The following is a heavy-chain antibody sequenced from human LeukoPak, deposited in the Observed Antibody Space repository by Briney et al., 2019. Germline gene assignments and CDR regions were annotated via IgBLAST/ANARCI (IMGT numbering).Heavy chain of an antibody. J-gene: IGHJ6*02. Sequence: ASVKVFCKASGYTFTSYYMHWVRQAPGQGLEWMGIINPSGGSTSYAQKFQGRVTMTRDTSTSTVYMELSSLRSEDTAVYYCARAHQYQLMDSYYGMDVWGQGTTVTVSS. CDR3: ARAHQYQLMDSYYGMDV. V-gene: IGHV1-46*01. CDR2: INPSGGST. D-gene: IGHD2-2*01. CDR1: GYTFTSYY.